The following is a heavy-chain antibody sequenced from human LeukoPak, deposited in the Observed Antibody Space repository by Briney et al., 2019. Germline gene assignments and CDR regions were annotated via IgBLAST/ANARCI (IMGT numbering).Heavy chain of an antibody. CDR2: IFSST. CDR1: GFTVSSNS. J-gene: IGHJ4*02. V-gene: IGHV3-53*01. D-gene: IGHD4/OR15-4a*01. CDR3: ARRAGAYLHPYDY. Sequence: TGGSLRLSCTVSGFTVSSNSMSWVRQAPGKGLEWVSFIFSSTHYSDSVKGRFTISRDNSKNTLYLQMNSLRAEDTAVYYCARRAGAYLHPYDYWGQGTLVTVSS.